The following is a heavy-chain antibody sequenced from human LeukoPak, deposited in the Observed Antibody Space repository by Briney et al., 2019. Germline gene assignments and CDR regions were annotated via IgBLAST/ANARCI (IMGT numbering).Heavy chain of an antibody. CDR3: ARDFSYYDILTGYYESYYYYYMDV. V-gene: IGHV3-30*02. D-gene: IGHD3-9*01. Sequence: GGSLRLSCAASGFTFSSYGMHWVRQAPGKGLEWVAFIRYDGSNKYYADSAKGRFTISRDNSKNTLYLQMNSLRAEDTAVYYCARDFSYYDILTGYYESYYYYYMDVWGKGTTVTISS. CDR2: IRYDGSNK. CDR1: GFTFSSYG. J-gene: IGHJ6*03.